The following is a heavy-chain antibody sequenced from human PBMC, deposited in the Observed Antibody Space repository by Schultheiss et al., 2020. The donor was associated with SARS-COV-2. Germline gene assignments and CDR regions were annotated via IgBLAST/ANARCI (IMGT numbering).Heavy chain of an antibody. V-gene: IGHV3-7*03. Sequence: GGSLRLSCAASGFTFRNYAMHWVRQAPGKGLEWVANIKQDGSEKYYVDSVKGRFTISRDNAKNSLYLQMNSLRAEDTAVYYCARGDATYYDFWSEIKTGRHYYMDVWGKGTTVTVSS. CDR2: IKQDGSEK. D-gene: IGHD3-3*01. CDR1: GFTFRNYA. J-gene: IGHJ6*03. CDR3: ARGDATYYDFWSEIKTGRHYYMDV.